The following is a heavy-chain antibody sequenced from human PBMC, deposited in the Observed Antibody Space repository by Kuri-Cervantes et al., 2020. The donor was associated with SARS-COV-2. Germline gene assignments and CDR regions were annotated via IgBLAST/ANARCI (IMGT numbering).Heavy chain of an antibody. CDR3: AKCGWESSACGYFDY. CDR1: GFTFSDYY. Sequence: GESLKISCAASGFTFSDYYMSWIRQAPGKGLEWVAVIWYDGSNKYYADSVKGRFTISRDNSKNTLYLQMNSLRAEDTAVYYCAKCGWESSACGYFDYWGQGTLVTVSS. J-gene: IGHJ4*02. CDR2: IWYDGSNK. D-gene: IGHD6-6*01. V-gene: IGHV3-33*06.